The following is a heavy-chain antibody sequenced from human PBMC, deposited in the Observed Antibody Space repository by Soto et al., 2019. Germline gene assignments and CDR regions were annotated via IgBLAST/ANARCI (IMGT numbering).Heavy chain of an antibody. CDR1: GYTFSDFD. V-gene: IGHV1-8*01. J-gene: IGHJ6*02. CDR3: ARGNPFNYAGFDV. CDR2: MNAKSGDK. Sequence: QAHLEQSGAEVKRPGASVKVSCKASGYTFSDFDINWLRQASGQGPEWMGWMNAKSGDKFFAQRFKGKFTMTWDTSLSTAYMEVGSLTSDDMAIYYCARGNPFNYAGFDVWGQGTTVAVSS. D-gene: IGHD3-16*01.